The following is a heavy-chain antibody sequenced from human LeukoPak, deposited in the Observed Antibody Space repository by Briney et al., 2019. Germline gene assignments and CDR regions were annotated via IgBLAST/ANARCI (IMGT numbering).Heavy chain of an antibody. CDR3: ARVRSSSLYYYYGMDV. CDR2: ISSSGSTI. V-gene: IGHV3-48*03. J-gene: IGHJ6*02. D-gene: IGHD6-6*01. Sequence: GGSLRLSCAASGFTFSSYEMKWVRQAPGKGLEWVSYISSSGSTIYYADSVKGRFTISRDNAKNSLYLQMNRLRAEDTAVYYCARVRSSSLYYYYGMDVWGQGTTVTVSS. CDR1: GFTFSSYE.